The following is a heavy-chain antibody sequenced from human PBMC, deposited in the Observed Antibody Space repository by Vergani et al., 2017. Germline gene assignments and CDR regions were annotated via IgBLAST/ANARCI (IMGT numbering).Heavy chain of an antibody. CDR2: IWYDGSNK. D-gene: IGHD6-19*01. V-gene: IGHV3-33*01. CDR1: GFTFSSYG. Sequence: QVQLVESGGGVVQPGRSLRLSCAASGFTFSSYGMHWVRQAPGKGLEWVAVIWYDGSNKYYADSVKGRFTISRDNSKNTLYLQMNSLRAEDTAVYYCARGGVHSSGWYQPDYWGQGILVTVSS. CDR3: ARGGVHSSGWYQPDY. J-gene: IGHJ4*02.